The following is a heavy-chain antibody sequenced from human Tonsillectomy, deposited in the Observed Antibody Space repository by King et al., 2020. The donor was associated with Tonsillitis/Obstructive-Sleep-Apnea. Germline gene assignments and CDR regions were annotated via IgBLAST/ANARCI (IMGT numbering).Heavy chain of an antibody. CDR2: IKSKTDGGTT. V-gene: IGHV3-15*01. J-gene: IGHJ4*02. D-gene: IGHD2-2*01. CDR1: GFTFSNAW. CDR3: TTVEDIGVVPAAVDY. Sequence: DVQLVESGGGLVKPGGSLRLSCAASGFTFSNAWMSWVRQAPGKGLEWVGRIKSKTDGGTTDYAAPVKGRFTISRDDSKNTLYLQMNSLKTEDTAVYYCTTVEDIGVVPAAVDYWGQGTLVTVSS.